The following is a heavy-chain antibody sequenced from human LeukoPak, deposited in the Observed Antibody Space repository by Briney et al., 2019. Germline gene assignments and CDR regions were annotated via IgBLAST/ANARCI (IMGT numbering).Heavy chain of an antibody. J-gene: IGHJ3*02. CDR1: GFTFSIYS. D-gene: IGHD2-21*02. Sequence: GGPLSLSCAASGFTFSIYSVNWVRQSPGKGLEWVSSISSSSYIYYADSVKGRFNISRDNAKNSLYLEMNSLRAEDTAVYYCARDTHAYCGGDCYFKDAFDIWGQGTMVTVSS. CDR2: ISSSSYI. CDR3: ARDTHAYCGGDCYFKDAFDI. V-gene: IGHV3-21*01.